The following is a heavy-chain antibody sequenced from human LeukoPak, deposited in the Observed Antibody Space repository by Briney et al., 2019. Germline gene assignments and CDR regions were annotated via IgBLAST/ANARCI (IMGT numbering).Heavy chain of an antibody. D-gene: IGHD6-13*01. Sequence: GGSLRLSCAASGFTFSSYSMNWVRQAPGKGLEWVSSISSSSSYIYYADSVKGRFTISRDNAKNSLYLQMNSLRAEDTAVYYCARCNIAAAGPDYYYHYMDVWGTGTTVTVSS. CDR1: GFTFSSYS. CDR2: ISSSSSYI. V-gene: IGHV3-21*04. J-gene: IGHJ6*03. CDR3: ARCNIAAAGPDYYYHYMDV.